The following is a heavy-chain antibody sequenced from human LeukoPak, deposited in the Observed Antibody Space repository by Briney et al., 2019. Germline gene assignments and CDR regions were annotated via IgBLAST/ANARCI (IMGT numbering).Heavy chain of an antibody. CDR1: GFTFSSYG. J-gene: IGHJ4*02. CDR2: IWYDGSNK. Sequence: TGGSLRLSCAASGFTFSSYGMHWVRQAPGKGLEWVAVIWYDGSNKYYADSVKGRFTISRDNSKNTLYLQMNSLRAEDTAVYYCAKDSRPYDWLSEGPLDYSGQGTLVTVSS. CDR3: AKDSRPYDWLSEGPLDY. V-gene: IGHV3-33*06. D-gene: IGHD3-9*01.